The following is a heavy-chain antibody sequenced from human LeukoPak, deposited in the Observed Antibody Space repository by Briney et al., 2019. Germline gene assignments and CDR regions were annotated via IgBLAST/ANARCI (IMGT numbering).Heavy chain of an antibody. J-gene: IGHJ3*02. V-gene: IGHV1-18*01. CDR2: ISAYNGNT. D-gene: IGHD3-22*01. CDR1: GYTFTSYG. CDR3: ARDRPIRDHYDSSGYYYHAFDI. Sequence: GASVKVSCKASGYTFTSYGISWVRQAPGQGLEWMGWISAYNGNTNYAQKLQGRVTMTTDTSTSTAYMELRSLRSDDTAVYYCARDRPIRDHYDSSGYYYHAFDIWGQGTMVTVSS.